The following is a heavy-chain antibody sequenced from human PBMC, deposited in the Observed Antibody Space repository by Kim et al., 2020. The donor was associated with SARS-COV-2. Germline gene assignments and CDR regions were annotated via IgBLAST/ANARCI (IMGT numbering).Heavy chain of an antibody. J-gene: IGHJ4*02. V-gene: IGHV4-39*01. CDR3: TKSNPIRTLGFSY. CDR1: GGSISSNSYY. Sequence: SETLSLTCTVSGGSISSNSYYWGWIRQPTGMGLVWIVSFYDSGNTNSNPSLKTRFTLSVHTSRNQCSRKLSSLPAAHTAMYHGTKSNPIRTLGFSYWGQG. CDR2: FYDSGNT. D-gene: IGHD3-16*01.